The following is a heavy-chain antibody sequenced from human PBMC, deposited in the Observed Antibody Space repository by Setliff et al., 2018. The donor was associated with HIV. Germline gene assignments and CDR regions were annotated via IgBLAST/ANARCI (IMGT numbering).Heavy chain of an antibody. V-gene: IGHV1-8*02. Sequence: ASVKVSCRASGYTFSSYDINWVRQATGQGLEWMGWMNPNSGNTGYAQKFQGRVTMTRDTSIGTAYMELNNLKFEDTAVYYCARARRDSYDRGRRNHYYIDVWGKGTPVTVSS. J-gene: IGHJ6*03. D-gene: IGHD3-22*01. CDR3: ARARRDSYDRGRRNHYYIDV. CDR2: MNPNSGNT. CDR1: GYTFSSYD.